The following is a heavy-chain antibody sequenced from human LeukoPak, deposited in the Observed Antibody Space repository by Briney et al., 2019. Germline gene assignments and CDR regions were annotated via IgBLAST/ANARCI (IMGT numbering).Heavy chain of an antibody. CDR2: IQYDDSIR. CDR1: GFSFSSYG. D-gene: IGHD6-19*01. CDR3: AKDVVGQQWPENY. Sequence: GGSLRLSCAASGFSFSSYGMHWVRQATGKGLEWVAFIQYDDSIRLYGDSVKGRFTISRGNSKNTLYLQMNSLRPEDTAMYHCAKDVVGQQWPENYWGQGTLVTVSS. V-gene: IGHV3-30*02. J-gene: IGHJ4*02.